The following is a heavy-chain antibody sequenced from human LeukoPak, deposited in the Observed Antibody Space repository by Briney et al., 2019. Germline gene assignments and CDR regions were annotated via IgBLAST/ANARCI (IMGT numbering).Heavy chain of an antibody. J-gene: IGHJ4*02. V-gene: IGHV4-59*01. CDR3: ARLPTTTVTSRFDY. Sequence: PSETLSLTCTVSGGSISSYYWNWIRQPPGKGLEWIGYTYYSGSTNYNPSLKSRVTISVDTSKNHFSLKLSSVTAADTAIYYCARLPTTTVTSRFDYWGQGTLVTVSS. CDR1: GGSISSYY. D-gene: IGHD4-17*01. CDR2: TYYSGST.